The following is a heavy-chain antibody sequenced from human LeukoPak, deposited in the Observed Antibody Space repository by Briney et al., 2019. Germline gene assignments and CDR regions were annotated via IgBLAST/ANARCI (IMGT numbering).Heavy chain of an antibody. D-gene: IGHD1-26*01. CDR1: GGSFSGYY. J-gene: IGHJ4*02. V-gene: IGHV4-34*01. CDR3: ARGRRGGIVGATNGESFDY. Sequence: SETLTLTRAVYGGSFSGYYWSWIRQPPGKGLEWIGEINHSGSTNYNPSLKSRVTISVDTSKNQFSLKLSSVTAADTAVYYCARGRRGGIVGATNGESFDYWGQGTLVTVSS. CDR2: INHSGST.